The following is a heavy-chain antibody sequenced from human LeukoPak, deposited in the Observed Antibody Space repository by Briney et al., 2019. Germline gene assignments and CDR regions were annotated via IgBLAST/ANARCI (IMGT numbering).Heavy chain of an antibody. V-gene: IGHV3-23*01. CDR3: AKLPRYYDILTGYYLIDY. CDR1: GFTFSSYA. D-gene: IGHD3-9*01. Sequence: GESLKISCAASGFTFSSYAMSWVRQAPGKGLEWVSAISGSGGSTYYADSVKGRFTISRDNSKNTLYLQMNSLRAEDTAVYYCAKLPRYYDILTGYYLIDYWGQGTLVTVSS. CDR2: ISGSGGST. J-gene: IGHJ4*02.